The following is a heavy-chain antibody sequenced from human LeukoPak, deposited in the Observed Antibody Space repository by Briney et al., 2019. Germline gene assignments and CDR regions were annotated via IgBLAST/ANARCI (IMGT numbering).Heavy chain of an antibody. D-gene: IGHD1-26*01. CDR2: INPNSGGT. J-gene: IGHJ3*02. V-gene: IGHV1-2*02. CDR1: GYTFTGYY. CDR3: ARGDPKWELPAFDI. Sequence: ASVKVSCKASGYTFTGYYMHWVRQAPGQGLEWMGWINPNSGGTNYAQKFQGRVTMTRDTSISTAYMELSRLRSDDTAVYYCARGDPKWELPAFDIWGQGTMVTVSS.